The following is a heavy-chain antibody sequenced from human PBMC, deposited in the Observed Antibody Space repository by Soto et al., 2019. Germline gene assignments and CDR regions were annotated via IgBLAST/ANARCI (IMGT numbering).Heavy chain of an antibody. V-gene: IGHV1-69*05. CDR3: ARDRITTIVVDHDAFDI. CDR1: GGTFSSYA. Sequence: SVKVSCKASGGTFSSYAISWVRQAPGQGLEWMGGIIPIFGTANYAQKLQGRVTMTTDTSTSTAYMELRSLRSDDTAVYYCARDRITTIVVDHDAFDIWGQGTMVTVSS. CDR2: IIPIFGTA. D-gene: IGHD3-22*01. J-gene: IGHJ3*02.